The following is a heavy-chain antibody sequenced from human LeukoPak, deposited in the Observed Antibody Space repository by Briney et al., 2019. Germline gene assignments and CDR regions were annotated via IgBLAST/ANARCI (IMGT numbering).Heavy chain of an antibody. D-gene: IGHD3-22*01. CDR1: GGSISSGSYY. J-gene: IGHJ4*02. CDR2: IYTSGST. Sequence: PSQTLSLTCTVSGGSISSGSYYWSWIRQPAGKGLEWIGRIYTSGSTNYNPSLKSRVTISVDTSKNQFSLKLSSVTAADTAVYYCASYYYDSSGLDYWGQGTLVTVSS. V-gene: IGHV4-61*02. CDR3: ASYYYDSSGLDY.